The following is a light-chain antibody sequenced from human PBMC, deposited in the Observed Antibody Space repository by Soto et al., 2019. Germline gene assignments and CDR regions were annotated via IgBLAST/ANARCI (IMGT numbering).Light chain of an antibody. Sequence: QSALTQPPSASGSPGQSVTISCTGTTSDVGDYDYVSWYQQSPGKAPKLMIYEVSKRPSGVPDRFSGSKSGNTASLTVSGLQAEDEADYYCSSYADSNIVVFGGGTQLTVL. V-gene: IGLV2-8*01. CDR2: EVS. CDR3: SSYADSNIVV. CDR1: TSDVGDYDY. J-gene: IGLJ2*01.